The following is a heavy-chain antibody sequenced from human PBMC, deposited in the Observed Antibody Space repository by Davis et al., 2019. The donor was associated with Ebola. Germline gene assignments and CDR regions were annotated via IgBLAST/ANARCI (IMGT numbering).Heavy chain of an antibody. CDR2: IHYSGST. D-gene: IGHD3-16*01. CDR3: ARAFELGTDSYFDL. CDR1: GGSVSNYY. V-gene: IGHV4-59*02. J-gene: IGHJ2*01. Sequence: SETLSLTCSVSGGSVSNYYWSWIRQAPGKGLEWVAYIHYSGSTNYNPSLKSRLTISVDTSRNQFSLKLRSVTAADTAVYYCARAFELGTDSYFDLWGRGTLVTVSS.